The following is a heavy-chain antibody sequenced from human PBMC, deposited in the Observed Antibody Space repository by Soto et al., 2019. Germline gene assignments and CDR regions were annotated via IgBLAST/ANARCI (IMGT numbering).Heavy chain of an antibody. V-gene: IGHV1-69*04. Sequence: ASVKVSCKASGGTFSSYTISWVRQAPGQGLEWMGRIIPILGIANYAQKFQGRVTITADKATSTAYMELSSLRSEHTAMYYGARDVMFSTEMVVAATPHYYYYMDVWGKGTTVTVSS. J-gene: IGHJ6*03. CDR1: GGTFSSYT. CDR2: IIPILGIA. D-gene: IGHD2-15*01. CDR3: ARDVMFSTEMVVAATPHYYYYMDV.